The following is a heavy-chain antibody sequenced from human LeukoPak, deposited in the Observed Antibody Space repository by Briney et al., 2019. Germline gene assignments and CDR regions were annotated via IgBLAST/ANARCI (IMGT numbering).Heavy chain of an antibody. V-gene: IGHV3-48*04. CDR2: ISSSSNTI. CDR3: AKDMYSSSRHYFDY. J-gene: IGHJ4*02. D-gene: IGHD6-13*01. CDR1: GFTFSTYS. Sequence: PGGSLRLSCAASGFTFSTYSMNWVRQAPGKGLEWVSYISSSSNTIYYPDSVKGRFTISRDNAKNSLYLQMNSLRAEDTALYYCAKDMYSSSRHYFDYWGQGTLVTVSS.